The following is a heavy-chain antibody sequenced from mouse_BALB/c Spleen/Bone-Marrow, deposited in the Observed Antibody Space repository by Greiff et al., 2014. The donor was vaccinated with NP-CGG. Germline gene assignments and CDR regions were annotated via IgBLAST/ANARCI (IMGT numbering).Heavy chain of an antibody. V-gene: IGHV1-20*02. Sequence: VQLQQPGPELVKPGASVKISCKASGYSFTGYFMNWVMQSHGKSLEWIGRINPYNGDTFYNQKFKGKATLTVDKSSSTAHMELRSLASEDSADYYCAKEEGYYYGSSSDFDVWGAGTTVTVSS. J-gene: IGHJ1*01. CDR3: AKEEGYYYGSSSDFDV. CDR2: INPYNGDT. D-gene: IGHD1-1*01. CDR1: GYSFTGYF.